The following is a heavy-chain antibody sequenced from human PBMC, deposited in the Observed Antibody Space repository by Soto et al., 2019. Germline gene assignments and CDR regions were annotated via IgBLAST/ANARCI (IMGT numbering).Heavy chain of an antibody. CDR1: GGSVSFGTYY. D-gene: IGHD3-9*01. J-gene: IGHJ6*02. CDR3: ARHEARNFDILTGYYKSGLDV. V-gene: IGHV4-61*01. Sequence: SETLSLTCTVSGGSVSFGTYYWSWIRQHPGKGLEWIGYIYYRGSTYYNPSLKSRVTISVDTSRNQFSLRLTSVTAADTAVYYCARHEARNFDILTGYYKSGLDVWGQGTTVTVSS. CDR2: IYYRGST.